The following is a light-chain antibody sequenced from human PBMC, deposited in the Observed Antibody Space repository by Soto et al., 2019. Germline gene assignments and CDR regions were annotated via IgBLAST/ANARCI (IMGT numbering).Light chain of an antibody. J-gene: IGLJ3*02. V-gene: IGLV2-8*01. CDR1: SSDIGNYNY. CDR2: EVN. CDR3: SSYAGSDRGV. Sequence: QSALTRPPSASGAPGQSVTISCTGTSSDIGNYNYVSWYQQHPGKAPKLMIYEVNKRPSGVPDRFSGSKSGNTASLTVSGLQAEDEADYYCSSYAGSDRGVFGGGTKLTVL.